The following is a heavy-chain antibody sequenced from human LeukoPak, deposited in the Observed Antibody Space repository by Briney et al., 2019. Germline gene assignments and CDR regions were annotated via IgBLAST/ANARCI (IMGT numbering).Heavy chain of an antibody. CDR3: VKTDYYDSSGYYHYYYYYYMDV. Sequence: GGSLRLSCAASGFTFSSYWMSRVRQAPGKGLEWVANIKQDGSEKYYVDSMKGRFTISRDNAKNSLYLQMNSLRAEDTAVYYCVKTDYYDSSGYYHYYYYYYMDVWGKGTTVTVSS. D-gene: IGHD3-22*01. J-gene: IGHJ6*03. CDR2: IKQDGSEK. CDR1: GFTFSSYW. V-gene: IGHV3-7*01.